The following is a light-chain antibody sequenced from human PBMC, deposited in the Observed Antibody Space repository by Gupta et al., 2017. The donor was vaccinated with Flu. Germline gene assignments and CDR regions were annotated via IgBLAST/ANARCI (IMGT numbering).Light chain of an antibody. J-gene: IGKJ4*01. CDR1: QSLSNNY. V-gene: IGKV3-20*01. CDR3: QQYDTSPLT. Sequence: GTLSLSPGERATLSCGARQSLSNNYVAWYQQKPGQSPRLLIYGASSRATGIADRFGGSGSGTDFTLTISGLEAEDFAVYYCQQYDTSPLTFGGGTKVEIK. CDR2: GAS.